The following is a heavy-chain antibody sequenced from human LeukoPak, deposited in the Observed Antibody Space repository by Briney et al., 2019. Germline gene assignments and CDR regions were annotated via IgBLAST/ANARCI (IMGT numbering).Heavy chain of an antibody. J-gene: IGHJ6*03. CDR1: GFTFSSYA. Sequence: PGGSLRLSCAASGFTFSSYAMSWGRHAPGKGLEWGSYISSSIITIYYADSVNGRFTISRYNAKNSLYLQMNSLRAEDTAVYYCANNPNYYYYYMDVWGKGTTVTVSS. D-gene: IGHD1/OR15-1a*01. CDR2: ISSSIITI. V-gene: IGHV3-48*01. CDR3: ANNPNYYYYYMDV.